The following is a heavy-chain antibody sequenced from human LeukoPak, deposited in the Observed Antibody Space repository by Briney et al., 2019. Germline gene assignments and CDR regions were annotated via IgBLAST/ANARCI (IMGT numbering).Heavy chain of an antibody. CDR2: ISSSSSTI. D-gene: IGHD4-17*01. V-gene: IGHV3-48*01. CDR3: ARSTVTTGDY. Sequence: GGSLRLSCAASGFTFSSYSMTWVRQAPGKGLEWVSYISSSSSTIYYADSVKGRFTISRDNAKNSLYLQMNSLRAEDTAVYYCARSTVTTGDYWGQGTLVTVSS. CDR1: GFTFSSYS. J-gene: IGHJ4*02.